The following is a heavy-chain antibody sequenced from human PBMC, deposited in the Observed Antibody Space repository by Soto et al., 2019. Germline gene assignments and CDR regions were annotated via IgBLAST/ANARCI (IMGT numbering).Heavy chain of an antibody. J-gene: IGHJ3*02. CDR3: ARANGGYDSSGYYYRCDFDI. D-gene: IGHD3-22*01. Sequence: PSETLSLTCTVSGGSISSYYWSWIRQPPGKGLEWIGYIYYSGSTNYNPSLKSRVTISVDTSKNQFSLKLSSVTAADTAVYYCARANGGYDSSGYYYRCDFDIWGQGTMVTVSS. CDR2: IYYSGST. CDR1: GGSISSYY. V-gene: IGHV4-59*01.